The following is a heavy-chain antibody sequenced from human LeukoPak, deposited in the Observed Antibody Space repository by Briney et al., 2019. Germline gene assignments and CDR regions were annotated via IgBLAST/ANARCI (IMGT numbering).Heavy chain of an antibody. CDR1: GFTFGDYA. Sequence: GGSLRLSCTPYGFTFGDYAMSWFRQAPGKGLEWVGFIRSKTFGGTTEYAASVKGRFSMSRDDSKSVASLQMNSLKIEDTAVYYCTRDLWWELQPGLPSDSFHIWGQGTLVTVSS. CDR2: IRSKTFGGTT. J-gene: IGHJ3*02. V-gene: IGHV3-49*03. CDR3: TRDLWWELQPGLPSDSFHI. D-gene: IGHD1-26*01.